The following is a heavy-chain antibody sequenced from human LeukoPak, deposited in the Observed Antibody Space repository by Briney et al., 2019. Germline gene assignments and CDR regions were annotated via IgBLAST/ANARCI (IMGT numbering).Heavy chain of an antibody. V-gene: IGHV3-7*03. D-gene: IGHD2-2*01. J-gene: IGHJ4*02. CDR2: IKPDGSEG. CDR1: GFTFSTYY. Sequence: PGGSLRLSCAASGFTFSTYYMSWVRQAPGKGLEWVANIKPDGSEGYYVDSVKGRFTISRDNAKNSLYLQMNSLRAEDTAVYYCARYRYCSSANCYGGYWGQGTLVTVSS. CDR3: ARYRYCSSANCYGGY.